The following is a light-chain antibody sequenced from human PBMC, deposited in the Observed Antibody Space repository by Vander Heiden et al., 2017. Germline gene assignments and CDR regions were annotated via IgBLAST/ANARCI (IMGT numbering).Light chain of an antibody. Sequence: DIQLTQSPSFLSASVGDRVTITCRASQSIWTYLTWYQHKQGEATKLLVYGASSLESGVPSRFSGSGSGTDFTLTINNLQPEDVATYYCLQSYSIPWAFGQGTKVEGK. J-gene: IGKJ1*01. V-gene: IGKV1-39*01. CDR2: GAS. CDR1: QSIWTY. CDR3: LQSYSIPWA.